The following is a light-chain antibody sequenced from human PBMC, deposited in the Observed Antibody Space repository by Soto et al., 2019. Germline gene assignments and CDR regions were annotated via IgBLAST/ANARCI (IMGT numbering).Light chain of an antibody. CDR3: QQYGSSPAT. Sequence: EIVMTQSPATLSVSPGERAALCCRASQSVSNDFLAWYQQKPGQAPRLLIYGASSRATGIPDRFSGSGSGTDFTLTISRLEPEDFAVYYCQQYGSSPATFGQGTKVDIK. V-gene: IGKV3-20*01. J-gene: IGKJ1*01. CDR2: GAS. CDR1: QSVSNDF.